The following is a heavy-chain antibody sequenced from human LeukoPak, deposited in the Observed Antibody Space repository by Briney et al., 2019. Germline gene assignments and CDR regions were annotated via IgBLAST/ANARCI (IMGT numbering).Heavy chain of an antibody. D-gene: IGHD6-13*01. Sequence: PGGSLRLSCAASGFTFSDYYMSWIRQAPGKGLEWVSYISSSGSTIYYADSVKGRFTISRDNAKNSLYLQMNSLRAEDTAVYYCARDGSSSWTKGRQKYYFDYWGQGTLVTVSS. CDR3: ARDGSSSWTKGRQKYYFDY. CDR2: ISSSGSTI. V-gene: IGHV3-11*01. J-gene: IGHJ4*02. CDR1: GFTFSDYY.